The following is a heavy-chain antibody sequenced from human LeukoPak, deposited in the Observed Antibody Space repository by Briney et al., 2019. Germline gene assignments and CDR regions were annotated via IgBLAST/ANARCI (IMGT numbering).Heavy chain of an antibody. CDR1: GFTFSSYG. V-gene: IGHV3-30*02. CDR3: AKDRGAYFDSSAGGHFDY. D-gene: IGHD3-22*01. Sequence: GGSLRLSCAASGFTFSSYGFHWVREAPGKGLEWVAFIRYDGSNNYYADSVKGRFAISRDNSKTTVYFQMNSLVADDTAVDYCAKDRGAYFDSSAGGHFDYWGQGTLVTVSS. J-gene: IGHJ4*02. CDR2: IRYDGSNN.